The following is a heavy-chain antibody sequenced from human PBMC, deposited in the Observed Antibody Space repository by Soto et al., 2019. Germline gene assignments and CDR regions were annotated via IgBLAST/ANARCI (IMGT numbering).Heavy chain of an antibody. CDR2: ITSNSGDT. CDR1: GYAFSGYY. J-gene: IGHJ4*02. Sequence: QVQLVQSGAEVKKPGASVKVSCKASGYAFSGYYLYWVRQAPGQGLEWMGWITSNSGDTNYAQKFQGRVTMTRDTSISTAYMEVSRLRSAAMSVYYCASAFKHSGAWAACHYWRQGTLFAVSS. V-gene: IGHV1-2*02. D-gene: IGHD2-15*01. CDR3: ASAFKHSGAWAACHY.